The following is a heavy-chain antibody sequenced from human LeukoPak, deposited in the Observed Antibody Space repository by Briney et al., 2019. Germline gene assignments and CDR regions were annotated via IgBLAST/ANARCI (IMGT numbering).Heavy chain of an antibody. V-gene: IGHV1-2*02. CDR2: INPNSGDT. J-gene: IGHJ4*02. D-gene: IGHD6-13*01. Sequence: ASVKVSCKASGYTFTSYYMHWVRQAPGQGLEWMGWINPNSGDTGYAQQFQGRVTMTRDMSITTIYMELTRLRSDDTAFYYCARWDGYSSSPDYWGQGSLVTVSS. CDR3: ARWDGYSSSPDY. CDR1: GYTFTSYY.